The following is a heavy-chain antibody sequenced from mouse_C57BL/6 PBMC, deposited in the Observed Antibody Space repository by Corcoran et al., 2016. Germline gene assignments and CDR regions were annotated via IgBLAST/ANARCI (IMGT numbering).Heavy chain of an antibody. Sequence: QVQLQQSGPELVKPGASVKISCKASGYTFTDYYINWVKQRPGQGLEWIGWIFPGSGSTYYNEKFKGKATLTVDKSSSTAYMLLSSLTSEDSAVYFCARRVLTTVVATNWYFDVWGTGTTVTVSS. CDR3: ARRVLTTVVATNWYFDV. V-gene: IGHV1-75*01. CDR2: IFPGSGST. D-gene: IGHD1-1*01. CDR1: GYTFTDYY. J-gene: IGHJ1*03.